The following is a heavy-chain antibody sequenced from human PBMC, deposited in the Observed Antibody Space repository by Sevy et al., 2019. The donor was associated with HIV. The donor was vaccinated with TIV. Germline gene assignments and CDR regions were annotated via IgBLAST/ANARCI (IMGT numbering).Heavy chain of an antibody. CDR1: GFTFSGYW. J-gene: IGHJ4*02. Sequence: WGCLRLSCAASGFTFSGYWMTWVHQAPGKGLEWVANIKEDGSAEYYVDSVKGRFTVSRDNAKNSLFLQLNSLRLEDTAMYYCARHSTGYGAYDYLGQGTLVAVSS. V-gene: IGHV3-7*01. CDR2: IKEDGSAE. D-gene: IGHD5-18*01. CDR3: ARHSTGYGAYDY.